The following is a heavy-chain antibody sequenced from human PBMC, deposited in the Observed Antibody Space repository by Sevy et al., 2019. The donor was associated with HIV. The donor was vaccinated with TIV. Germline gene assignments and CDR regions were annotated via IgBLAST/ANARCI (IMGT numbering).Heavy chain of an antibody. D-gene: IGHD3-3*02. Sequence: GGSLRLSCAASEFTFSSHAVSWVRQAPGKGLEWLSAISGNGENRHYADSVRGRFTISRDNFKNTLYLQMNSLRAEDTALYYCARDGRGISAFDIWGQGTMVTVSS. CDR1: EFTFSSHA. CDR3: ARDGRGISAFDI. CDR2: ISGNGENR. J-gene: IGHJ3*02. V-gene: IGHV3-23*01.